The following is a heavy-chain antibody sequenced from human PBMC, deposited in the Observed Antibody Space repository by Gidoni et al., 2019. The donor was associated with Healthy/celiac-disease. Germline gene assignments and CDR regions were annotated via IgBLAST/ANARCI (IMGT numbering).Heavy chain of an antibody. D-gene: IGHD4-17*01. J-gene: IGHJ3*02. CDR3: AKGSTVTRGGAFDI. CDR2: ISGSGGST. CDR1: GFTFSSYA. Sequence: EVQLLESGGGLVQPGGSLSPSCAAPGFTFSSYAMRWVRQAPGKGLEWVSAISGSGGSTYYADSVKGRFTISRDNSKNTLYLQMNSLRAEDTAVYYCAKGSTVTRGGAFDIWGQGTMVTVSS. V-gene: IGHV3-23*01.